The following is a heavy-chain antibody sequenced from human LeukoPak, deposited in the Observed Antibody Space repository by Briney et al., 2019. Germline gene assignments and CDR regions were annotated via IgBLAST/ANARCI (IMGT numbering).Heavy chain of an antibody. CDR3: GARPGEVAVPYDY. CDR2: ISGSGGFT. J-gene: IGHJ4*02. V-gene: IGHV3-23*01. Sequence: PGGSLRLSCAASGFTFSTYAMTWVRQAPGKGLEWVSVISGSGGFTYYADSVKGRFTISRDNSKNTLYLQMHSLRAEDTAVHYCGARPGEVAVPYDYWGQGTLVTVSS. D-gene: IGHD2-15*01. CDR1: GFTFSTYA.